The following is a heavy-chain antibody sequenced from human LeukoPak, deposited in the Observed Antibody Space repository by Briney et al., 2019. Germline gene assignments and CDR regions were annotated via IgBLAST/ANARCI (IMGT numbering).Heavy chain of an antibody. D-gene: IGHD6-13*01. V-gene: IGHV3-7*03. J-gene: IGHJ4*02. CDR2: IKQDGSEK. Sequence: GGSLRLSCAASGFTFTSYWMSWVRQAPGKGLEWVANIKQDGSEKYYVDSAKGRFTISRDNAKNSLYLQMNSLRAEDTAIYYCARGGYSRDYWGQGTLVTVSS. CDR3: ARGGYSRDY. CDR1: GFTFTSYW.